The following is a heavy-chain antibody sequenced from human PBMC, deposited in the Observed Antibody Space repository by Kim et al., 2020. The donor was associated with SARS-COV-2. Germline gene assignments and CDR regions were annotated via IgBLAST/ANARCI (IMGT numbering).Heavy chain of an antibody. Sequence: GGSLRLSCVASGFTFSNYAMRWVRQAPGKGLQWVSGISGGGDITAYVDSVKGRFTISRDNSKNTLFLQMNSLRAEDTAVYYCTRRSGRYMFFDYWGQG. CDR2: ISGGGDIT. J-gene: IGHJ4*01. V-gene: IGHV3-23*01. D-gene: IGHD1-26*01. CDR3: TRRSGRYMFFDY. CDR1: GFTFSNYA.